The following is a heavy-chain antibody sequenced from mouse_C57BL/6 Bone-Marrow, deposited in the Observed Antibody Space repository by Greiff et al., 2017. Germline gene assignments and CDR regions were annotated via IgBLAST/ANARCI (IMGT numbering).Heavy chain of an antibody. CDR3: ARNWGYYYGSSPYYFDY. CDR2: IWTGGGT. Sequence: VKVVESGPGLVAPSQSLSITCTVSGFSLTSYAISWVRQPPGKGLEWLGVIWTGGGTNYNSALKSRLSISKDNSKSQVFLKMNSLQTDDTARYYCARNWGYYYGSSPYYFDYWGQGTTLTVSS. J-gene: IGHJ2*01. CDR1: GFSLTSYA. V-gene: IGHV2-9-1*01. D-gene: IGHD1-1*01.